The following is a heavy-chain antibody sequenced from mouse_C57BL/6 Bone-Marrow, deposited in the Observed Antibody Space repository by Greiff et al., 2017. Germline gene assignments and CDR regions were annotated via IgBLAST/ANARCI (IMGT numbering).Heavy chain of an antibody. Sequence: EVQRVESGGDLVKPGGSLKLSCAASGFTFSSYGMSWVRQTPDKRLEWVATISSGGSYTYSPDSVKGRFTISSDNAKHTLYLQMSSLKSEETAKYYWERQVGRGYCGVWGTGTTVTVSS. D-gene: IGHD1-3*01. V-gene: IGHV5-6*01. CDR2: ISSGGSYT. CDR3: ERQVGRGYCGV. CDR1: GFTFSSYG. J-gene: IGHJ1*03.